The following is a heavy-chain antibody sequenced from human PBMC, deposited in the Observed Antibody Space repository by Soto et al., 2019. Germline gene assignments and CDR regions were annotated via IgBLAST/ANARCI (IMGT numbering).Heavy chain of an antibody. CDR3: ANDADGGTIEWYFDY. Sequence: GGSLRLSCASSVFTFSSYAMSCVRHPPGKWLEWVSAISGSGGSTYYADSVKGRFTISRDNSKNTLYMQMNSLRAEDTAVYYCANDADGGTIEWYFDYWGQGTLVTVSS. CDR1: VFTFSSYA. D-gene: IGHD3-3*01. J-gene: IGHJ4*02. CDR2: ISGSGGST. V-gene: IGHV3-23*01.